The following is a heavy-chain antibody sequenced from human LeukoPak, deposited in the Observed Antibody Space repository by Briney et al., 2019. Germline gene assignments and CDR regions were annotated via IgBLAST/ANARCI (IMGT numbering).Heavy chain of an antibody. D-gene: IGHD1-26*01. CDR1: GFTFSSYA. CDR3: AKFQWELLTFDY. J-gene: IGHJ4*02. V-gene: IGHV3-23*01. CDR2: ISGSGGSR. Sequence: PGGSLRLSCAASGFTFSSYAMSWVRQAPGKGLEWVSAISGSGGSRYYADSVKGRFTISRDNSKNTLYLQMNSLRAEDTAVYYCAKFQWELLTFDYWGQGTLVTVSS.